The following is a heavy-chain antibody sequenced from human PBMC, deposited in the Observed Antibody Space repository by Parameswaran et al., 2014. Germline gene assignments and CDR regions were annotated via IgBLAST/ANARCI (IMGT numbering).Heavy chain of an antibody. V-gene: IGHV4-59*08. J-gene: IGHJ6*02. CDR3: ARYCSSTSCPQNYYGMDV. CDR2: IYYSGST. D-gene: IGHD2-2*01. Sequence: VRQMPGKGLEWIGYIYYSGSTNYNPSLKSRVTISVDTSKNQFSLKLSSVTAADTAVYYCARYCSSTSCPQNYYGMDVWGQGTTVTVSS.